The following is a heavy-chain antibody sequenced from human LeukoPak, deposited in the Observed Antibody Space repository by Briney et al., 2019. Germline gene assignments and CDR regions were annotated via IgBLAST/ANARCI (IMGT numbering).Heavy chain of an antibody. D-gene: IGHD6-6*01. V-gene: IGHV1-69*06. Sequence: GASVKVSCKASGYTFTTYGITWVRQAPGQGLEWVGGIIPIFGTANYAQKFQGRVTITADKSTSTAYMELSSLRSEDTAVYYCAKGVAARPVPYYYYMDVWGKGTTVTVSS. CDR3: AKGVAARPVPYYYYMDV. CDR1: GYTFTTYG. J-gene: IGHJ6*03. CDR2: IIPIFGTA.